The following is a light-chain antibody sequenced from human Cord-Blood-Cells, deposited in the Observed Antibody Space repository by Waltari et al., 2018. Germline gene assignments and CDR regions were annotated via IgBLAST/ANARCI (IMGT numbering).Light chain of an antibody. CDR1: QGISSW. CDR2: AAS. Sequence: DIQMTQSPSSVSASVGDRVAITCRASQGISSWLVWYQQKPGKAPKLLIYAASSLQSGVPSRCSGSGSGTDFTLTISSLQPEDFATYYCQQANSFPPTFGQGTKVEIK. J-gene: IGKJ1*01. CDR3: QQANSFPPT. V-gene: IGKV1-12*01.